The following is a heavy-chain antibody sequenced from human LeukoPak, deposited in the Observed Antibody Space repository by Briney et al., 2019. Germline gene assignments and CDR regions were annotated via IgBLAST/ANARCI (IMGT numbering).Heavy chain of an antibody. CDR2: INHSGGT. Sequence: PSETLSLTCAVYGESFSGYFWSWIRQSPGKGLEWIGEINHSGGTNYNPTLKSRVTISLDMPKNQFSLKLSSAAAADMAVYYCARRPLGEGFNYWGRGTLVTVSS. J-gene: IGHJ4*02. CDR3: ARRPLGEGFNY. CDR1: GESFSGYF. D-gene: IGHD3-16*01. V-gene: IGHV4-34*01.